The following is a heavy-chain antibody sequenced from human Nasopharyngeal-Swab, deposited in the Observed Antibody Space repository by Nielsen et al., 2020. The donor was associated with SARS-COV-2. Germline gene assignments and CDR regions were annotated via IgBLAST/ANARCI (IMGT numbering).Heavy chain of an antibody. D-gene: IGHD3-10*01. CDR1: GGSVSSAGYY. CDR2: IYHDGGT. J-gene: IGHJ4*02. CDR3: ARDRGDLRKYNCDS. V-gene: IGHV4-61*08. Sequence: LETLSLTCSVSGGSVSSAGYYWNWIRQPPGRALEWLGYIYHDGGTNYNPSLMGRVIMSVDTSKNQFSLRLTSVTTADTAVYYCARDRGDLRKYNCDSWGQGTLVTVSS.